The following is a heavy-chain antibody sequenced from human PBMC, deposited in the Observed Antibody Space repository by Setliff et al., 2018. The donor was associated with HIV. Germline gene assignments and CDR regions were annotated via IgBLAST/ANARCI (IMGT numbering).Heavy chain of an antibody. Sequence: ASVKVSCKASGYTFTGHYMHWVRQAPGQGLEWMGRINPNSGGTNYAQKFKGRFTMTRDTSISTAYMELSRLRSDDTAVYYCARMKTETAAYFYSYMDVWGKGTTVTVS. CDR1: GYTFTGHY. D-gene: IGHD2-21*02. J-gene: IGHJ6*03. CDR2: INPNSGGT. V-gene: IGHV1-2*06. CDR3: ARMKTETAAYFYSYMDV.